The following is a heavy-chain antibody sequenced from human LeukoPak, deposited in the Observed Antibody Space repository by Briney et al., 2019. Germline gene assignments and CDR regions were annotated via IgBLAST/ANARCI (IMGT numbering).Heavy chain of an antibody. J-gene: IGHJ4*02. CDR1: GFTVSNNY. Sequence: GGSLRLSCAASGFTVSNNYMSWVRQAPGKGLEWVSSIDSTSTYIYYADSVKGRFTISRDNAKNSLYLQMDSLRAEDTAVYYCARDSLVGSTTPVFDYWGQGTLVTVSS. V-gene: IGHV3-21*04. D-gene: IGHD1-26*01. CDR2: IDSTSTYI. CDR3: ARDSLVGSTTPVFDY.